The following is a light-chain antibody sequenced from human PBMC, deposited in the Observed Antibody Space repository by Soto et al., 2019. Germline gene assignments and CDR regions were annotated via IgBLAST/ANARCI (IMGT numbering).Light chain of an antibody. J-gene: IGLJ3*02. CDR3: CSHAGSDTFEGV. Sequence: QSALTQPASVSGSPGQSITISCTGTSSDIGTYNLVSWYQQHPGKAPKLIIYEVNKRPSGVSNRFSGSKSGNTASLTISGLQAEDEADYHCCSHAGSDTFEGVFGGGTKVTVL. CDR1: SSDIGTYNL. CDR2: EVN. V-gene: IGLV2-23*02.